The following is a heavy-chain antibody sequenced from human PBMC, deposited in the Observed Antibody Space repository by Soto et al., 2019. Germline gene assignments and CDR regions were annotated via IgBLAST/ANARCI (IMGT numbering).Heavy chain of an antibody. CDR3: ASRRGSYYYDSSGYLNY. CDR1: GGSISSSNW. V-gene: IGHV4-4*02. D-gene: IGHD3-22*01. Sequence: SETLSLTCAVSGGSISSSNWWSWVRQPPGKGLEWIGEIYHSGSTNYNPSLKSRVTIPVDKSKNQFSLKLSSVTAADTAVYYCASRRGSYYYDSSGYLNYWGQGTLVTVSS. CDR2: IYHSGST. J-gene: IGHJ4*02.